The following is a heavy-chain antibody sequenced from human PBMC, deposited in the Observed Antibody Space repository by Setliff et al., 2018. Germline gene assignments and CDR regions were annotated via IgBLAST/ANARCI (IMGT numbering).Heavy chain of an antibody. Sequence: GGSLRLSCAASGFTFGDYYMDWVRQAPGKGLELVGRIRDNLNKYSTEYAASVKGRFAISRDDSNKSVYLQMNSLRTEDTAVYFCVRDRDGLGDYWGQGTLVTVSS. CDR1: GFTFGDYY. CDR2: IRDNLNKYST. CDR3: VRDRDGLGDY. J-gene: IGHJ4*02. D-gene: IGHD7-27*01. V-gene: IGHV3-72*01.